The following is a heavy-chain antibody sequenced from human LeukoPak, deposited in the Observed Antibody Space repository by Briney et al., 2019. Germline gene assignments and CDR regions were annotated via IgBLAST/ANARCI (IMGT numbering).Heavy chain of an antibody. CDR1: GFTFSNYW. CDR2: IISDGSST. Sequence: GGSLRLSCAASGFTFSNYWMHWVRQTPGKGLVWVSRIISDGSSTSYADSVKGRFTISRDNARNTLYLQMNSLRAEDTAVYYCARDGSLPDYWGQGTLVTVSS. CDR3: ARDGSLPDY. J-gene: IGHJ4*02. V-gene: IGHV3-74*01.